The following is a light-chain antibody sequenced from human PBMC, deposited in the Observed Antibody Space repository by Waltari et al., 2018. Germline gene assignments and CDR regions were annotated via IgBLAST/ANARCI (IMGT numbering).Light chain of an antibody. Sequence: QSALTPPRSVSGSPGQSVTISCTGTSSDVGGYNYVPWYQQHPGKAPKLMIYDVSKRPSGVPDRFSGSKSGNTASLTISGLQAEDEADYYCCSYAGSFVVFGGGTKLTVL. CDR1: SSDVGGYNY. V-gene: IGLV2-11*01. CDR3: CSYAGSFVV. CDR2: DVS. J-gene: IGLJ2*01.